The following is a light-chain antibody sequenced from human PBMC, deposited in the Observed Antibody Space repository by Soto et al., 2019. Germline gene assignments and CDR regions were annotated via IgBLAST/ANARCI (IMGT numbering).Light chain of an antibody. Sequence: QSALTQPASVSGSPGQSITISCTGTSSDVGGYIYVSWYQQHPGKAPKLMIYDVSNRPSGVSNRFSGSKSCNTASLTISGLQAEDEADYYCSSYTSSSTRVFGGGTKLTVL. V-gene: IGLV2-14*01. CDR1: SSDVGGYIY. CDR2: DVS. J-gene: IGLJ2*01. CDR3: SSYTSSSTRV.